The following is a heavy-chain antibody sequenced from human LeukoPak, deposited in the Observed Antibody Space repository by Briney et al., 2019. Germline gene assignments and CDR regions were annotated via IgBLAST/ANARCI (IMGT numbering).Heavy chain of an antibody. CDR2: ISAYNGNT. D-gene: IGHD6-19*01. V-gene: IGHV1-18*01. CDR3: ARDVYSSGGGWFDP. CDR1: GYTFTSYG. J-gene: IGHJ5*02. Sequence: ASVKVSCKASGYTFTSYGISWVRQAPGQGLEWMGWISAYNGNTNYAQKLQGRVTVTTDTSTSTAYMELRSLRSDDTAVYYCARDVYSSGGGWFDPWGQGTLVTVSS.